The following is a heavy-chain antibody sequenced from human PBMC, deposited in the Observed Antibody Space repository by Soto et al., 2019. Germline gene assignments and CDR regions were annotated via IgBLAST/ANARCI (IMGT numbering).Heavy chain of an antibody. J-gene: IGHJ5*02. V-gene: IGHV3-30-3*01. Sequence: QVQLVESGGGVVQPGRSLRLSCAASGFTFSSYAMHWVRQAPGKGLEWVAVISYDGSNKYYADSVKGRFTISRDNSKNTLYLQMNSLRAEDTAVYYCARDALYCTNGVCWPPRMGWFDPWGQGTLVTVSS. CDR2: ISYDGSNK. CDR1: GFTFSSYA. D-gene: IGHD2-8*01. CDR3: ARDALYCTNGVCWPPRMGWFDP.